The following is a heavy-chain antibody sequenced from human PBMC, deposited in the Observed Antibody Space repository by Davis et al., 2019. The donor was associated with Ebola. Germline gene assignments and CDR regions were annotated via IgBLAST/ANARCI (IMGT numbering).Heavy chain of an antibody. V-gene: IGHV3-30*19. Sequence: GESLNISCAVSGIIFSSYWMSWVREAPGKGLEWVAVISHVGRNKYYADSVNGRFTISRDNSKNKLYLQMNSLRAEDTAVYYCARDRGYCTNVVCYTHWFDPWGQGTLVTVSS. D-gene: IGHD2-8*01. J-gene: IGHJ5*02. CDR2: ISHVGRNK. CDR3: ARDRGYCTNVVCYTHWFDP. CDR1: GIIFSSYW.